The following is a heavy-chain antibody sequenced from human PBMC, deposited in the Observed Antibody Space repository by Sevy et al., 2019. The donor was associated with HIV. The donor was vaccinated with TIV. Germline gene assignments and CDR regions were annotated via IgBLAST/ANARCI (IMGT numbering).Heavy chain of an antibody. CDR3: SRDLPSGWWGGVDY. CDR1: GFTFSNYT. V-gene: IGHV3-30-3*01. Sequence: GGSLRLSCAASGFTFSNYTIHWVRQAPGKGLEWVAVISYDGSNKYYADSVDGRFTVSRDNSKNTLYLQMNSLRAEDTAVYYCSRDLPSGWWGGVDYWGQGTLVTVSS. CDR2: ISYDGSNK. D-gene: IGHD6-19*01. J-gene: IGHJ4*02.